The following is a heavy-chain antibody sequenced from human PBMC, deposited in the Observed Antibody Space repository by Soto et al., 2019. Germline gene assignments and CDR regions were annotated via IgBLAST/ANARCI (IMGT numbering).Heavy chain of an antibody. CDR3: ARLVAAAAGSGTFDI. V-gene: IGHV4-59*08. CDR2: IYYSGST. D-gene: IGHD6-13*01. J-gene: IGHJ3*02. Sequence: SETLSLTCTVSGGSISSYYWSWIRQPPGKGLEWIGYIYYSGSTNYNPSLKSRVTISVDTSKNQFSLKLSSVTAADTAVYYCARLVAAAAGSGTFDIWGQGTMVTVSS. CDR1: GGSISSYY.